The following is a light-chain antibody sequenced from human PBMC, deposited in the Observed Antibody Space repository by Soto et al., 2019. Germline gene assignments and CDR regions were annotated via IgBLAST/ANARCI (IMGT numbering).Light chain of an antibody. J-gene: IGKJ1*01. CDR2: DAS. Sequence: DIQMTQSPATLSASVGDRVTITCRASQSISSWLAWYQQKPGKVPKLLIDDASSLESGVPSRISGSGSGTEFTLTISSLQPNDFATYYCQQYNTYPWTFGQGTKVEIK. CDR1: QSISSW. V-gene: IGKV1-5*01. CDR3: QQYNTYPWT.